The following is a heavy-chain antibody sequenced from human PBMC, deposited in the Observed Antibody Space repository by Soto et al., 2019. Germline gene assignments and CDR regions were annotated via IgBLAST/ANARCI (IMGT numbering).Heavy chain of an antibody. Sequence: GGSLRLSCAASGFTFSSYGMHWVRQAPCKGLEWVAVIWYDGSNKYNADSVKGRFTISRDNSKNTVYLQMNSLRAEDTAVYYCARDLLYYDSSGYDPPFDYWGQGTLVSVSS. CDR2: IWYDGSNK. V-gene: IGHV3-33*01. J-gene: IGHJ4*02. D-gene: IGHD3-22*01. CDR3: ARDLLYYDSSGYDPPFDY. CDR1: GFTFSSYG.